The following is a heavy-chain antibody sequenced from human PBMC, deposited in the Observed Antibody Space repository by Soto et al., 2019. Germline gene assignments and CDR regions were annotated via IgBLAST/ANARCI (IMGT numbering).Heavy chain of an antibody. Sequence: PGGSLRLSCAASGFTFSSYGMHWVRQAPGKGLEWVAVISYDGSNKYYADSVKGRFTISRDNSKNTLYLQMNSLRAEDTAVYYCAKTPRYDSSGYYIDYWGQGTLVTVSS. CDR3: AKTPRYDSSGYYIDY. D-gene: IGHD3-22*01. CDR1: GFTFSSYG. V-gene: IGHV3-30*18. CDR2: ISYDGSNK. J-gene: IGHJ4*02.